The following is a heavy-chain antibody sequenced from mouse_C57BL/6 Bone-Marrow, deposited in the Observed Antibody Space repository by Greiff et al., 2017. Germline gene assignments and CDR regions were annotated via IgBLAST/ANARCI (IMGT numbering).Heavy chain of an antibody. D-gene: IGHD3-2*02. J-gene: IGHJ2*01. Sequence: VHLVESGAELVKPGASVKVSCKASGYTFTSYWMHWVKQRPGQGLEWIGRIHPSDSDTNYNQKFKGKATLTVDKSSSTAYMQLSSLTSEDSAVYYCAIGEGTIDSSGYWGQGTTLTVSS. V-gene: IGHV1-74*01. CDR2: IHPSDSDT. CDR1: GYTFTSYW. CDR3: AIGEGTIDSSGY.